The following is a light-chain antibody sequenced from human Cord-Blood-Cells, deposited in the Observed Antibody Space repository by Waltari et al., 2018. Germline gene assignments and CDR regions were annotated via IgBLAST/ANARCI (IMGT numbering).Light chain of an antibody. CDR2: DVS. V-gene: IGLV2-14*01. CDR3: SSYTSSSNVV. Sequence: QSALTQPASVSGSPGQSITISCTGTSSDVGGSNYVSWYQQQPGKAPKLMIYDVSNLPSGVANRFSGSKSGNTASLTISGLQAEDESDYYCSSYTSSSNVVFGGGTKLTVL. J-gene: IGLJ2*01. CDR1: SSDVGGSNY.